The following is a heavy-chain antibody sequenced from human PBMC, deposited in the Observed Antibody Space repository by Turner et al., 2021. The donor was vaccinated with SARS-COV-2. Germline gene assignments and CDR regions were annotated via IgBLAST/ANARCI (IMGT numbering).Heavy chain of an antibody. Sequence: EAQLVESGGGLVKPGGSLRVSCEAAGLTFSSYGMNWVRQAPGKGLEWVSSISSSSSYIYYADSLKGRFTISRNNAKNSVYLQMNSLRAEDTAVYYCAREKPGFDSSGYYPDAFDIWGQGTMVTVSS. CDR3: AREKPGFDSSGYYPDAFDI. D-gene: IGHD3-22*01. CDR2: ISSSSSYI. J-gene: IGHJ3*02. V-gene: IGHV3-21*06. CDR1: GLTFSSYG.